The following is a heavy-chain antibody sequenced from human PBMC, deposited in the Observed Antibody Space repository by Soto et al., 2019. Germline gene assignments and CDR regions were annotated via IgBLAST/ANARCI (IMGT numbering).Heavy chain of an antibody. CDR1: GFTFSSYA. Sequence: PGGSLRLSCAASGFTFSSYAMSWVRQAPGKGLEWVSAISGSGGSTYYADSVKGRFTISRDNSKNTLYLQMNSLRAEDTAVYYCAHDCSSTSCYKWFAPWGQGTLVTVSS. D-gene: IGHD2-2*02. CDR2: ISGSGGST. V-gene: IGHV3-23*01. J-gene: IGHJ5*02. CDR3: AHDCSSTSCYKWFAP.